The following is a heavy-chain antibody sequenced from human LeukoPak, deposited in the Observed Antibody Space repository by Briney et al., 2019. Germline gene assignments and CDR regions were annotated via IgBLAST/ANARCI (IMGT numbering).Heavy chain of an antibody. V-gene: IGHV4-61*02. CDR3: ARASYSYDISGWVPFDY. CDR1: GNSISSGDYY. J-gene: IGHJ4*02. Sequence: SQTLSVTCTVSGNSISSGDYYWSWIRQPAGKGLEWIGRIYTSGSTNYNPSLKSRVTISGDTSKNQFSLRLGSVTAADTAVYYCARASYSYDISGWVPFDYWGQGTLVTDSS. CDR2: IYTSGST. D-gene: IGHD3-22*01.